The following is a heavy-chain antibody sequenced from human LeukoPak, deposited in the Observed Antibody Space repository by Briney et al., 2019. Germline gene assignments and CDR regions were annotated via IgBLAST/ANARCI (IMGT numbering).Heavy chain of an antibody. D-gene: IGHD4-23*01. CDR3: ARDWRGRVVTPQGVERAFDI. CDR1: GGSISSGGYY. Sequence: PSETLSPTCTVSGGSISSGGYYWSWIRQHPGKGLEWIGYIYYSGSTYYNPSLKSRVTISVDTSKNQFSLKLSSVTAADTAVYYCARDWRGRVVTPQGVERAFDIWGQGTMVTVSS. CDR2: IYYSGST. V-gene: IGHV4-31*03. J-gene: IGHJ3*02.